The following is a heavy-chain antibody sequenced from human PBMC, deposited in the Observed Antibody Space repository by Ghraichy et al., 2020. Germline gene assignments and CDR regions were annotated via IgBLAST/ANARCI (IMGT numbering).Heavy chain of an antibody. CDR2: IDQSGDT. V-gene: IGHV4-34*01. CDR3: ARVKWRGDPFPYYGMDI. J-gene: IGHJ6*02. D-gene: IGHD3-16*01. CDR1: NGSFSGYY. Sequence: SETLSLTCAVYNGSFSGYYWSWIRQSPGKGLEWIGEIDQSGDTYYAPSLRGRVTLSVDTYKSQFSLKVTSLTAADTAVYYCARVKWRGDPFPYYGMDIWGQGTAVTVSS.